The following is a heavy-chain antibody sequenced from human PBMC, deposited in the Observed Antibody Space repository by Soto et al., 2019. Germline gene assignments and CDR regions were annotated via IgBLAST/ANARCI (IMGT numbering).Heavy chain of an antibody. J-gene: IGHJ4*01. Sequence: GASVKVCCKDSGYTFNSYARHWVRQAHEQRLEWMGWINAGNGNTKYSQKFQGRVTITRDTSASTAYMELSSLTSEDTALYYCARDLWLGESFRYYFDYWAQGTLVTVSS. CDR1: GYTFNSYA. CDR3: ARDLWLGESFRYYFDY. D-gene: IGHD3-10*01. CDR2: INAGNGNT. V-gene: IGHV1-3*01.